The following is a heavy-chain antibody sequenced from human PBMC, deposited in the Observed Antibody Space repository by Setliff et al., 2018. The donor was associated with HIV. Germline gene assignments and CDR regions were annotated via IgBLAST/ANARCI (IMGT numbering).Heavy chain of an antibody. CDR1: GGSISSGSYY. J-gene: IGHJ4*02. V-gene: IGHV4-61*01. CDR3: GRDYWGSIDY. D-gene: IGHD7-27*01. CDR2: SRNSGCT. Sequence: SETLSLTCTVSGGSISSGSYYWSWIRQPPGKGLEWIGYSRNSGCTNCNPSLQSRVTISVDTSKSQFSLTLRSVTAADTAVYYCGRDYWGSIDYWGQGILVTVSS.